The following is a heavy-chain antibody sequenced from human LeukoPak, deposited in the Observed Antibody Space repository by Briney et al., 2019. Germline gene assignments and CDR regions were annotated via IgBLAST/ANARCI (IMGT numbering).Heavy chain of an antibody. CDR3: ASSPSYYYDSSGYRFDY. Sequence: ASVKVSCKASGGTFSSYAISWVRQAPGQGLEWMGRIIPILGIANYAQKFQGRVTITADKSTSTAYMELSSLRSEDTAVYYCASSPSYYYDSSGYRFDYWGQGTLVTVSS. CDR2: IIPILGIA. D-gene: IGHD3-22*01. J-gene: IGHJ4*02. V-gene: IGHV1-69*04. CDR1: GGTFSSYA.